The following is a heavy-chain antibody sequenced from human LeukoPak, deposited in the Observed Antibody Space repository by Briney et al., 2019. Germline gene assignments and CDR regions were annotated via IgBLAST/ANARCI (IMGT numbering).Heavy chain of an antibody. Sequence: PGGSLRLSCAASGFTFDDYTMHWVRQAPGKGLEWVSLISWNGGSTYYADSVKGRFTISRDNSKNSLYLQMNSLRAEDTAVYYCARDDIVATILDYWGQGTLVTVSS. J-gene: IGHJ4*02. CDR3: ARDDIVATILDY. CDR2: ISWNGGST. V-gene: IGHV3-43*01. D-gene: IGHD5-12*01. CDR1: GFTFDDYT.